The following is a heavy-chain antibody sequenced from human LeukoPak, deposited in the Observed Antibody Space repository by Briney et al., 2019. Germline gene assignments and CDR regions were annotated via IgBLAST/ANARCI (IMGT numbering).Heavy chain of an antibody. D-gene: IGHD3-3*01. CDR2: IGSSGSTI. CDR1: GFTFSDYY. V-gene: IGHV3-11*01. J-gene: IGHJ6*03. CDR3: ARALKGTYYDFWSGYWNYYYYMDV. Sequence: GGSLRLSCAASGFTFSDYYMSWIRQAPGKGLEWVSYIGSSGSTIYYADSVKGRFTISRDNAKNSLYLQMNSLRAEDTAVYYCARALKGTYYDFWSGYWNYYYYMDVWGKGTTVTVSS.